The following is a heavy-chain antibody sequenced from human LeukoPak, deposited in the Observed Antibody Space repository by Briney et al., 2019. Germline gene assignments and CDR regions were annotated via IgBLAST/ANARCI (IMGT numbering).Heavy chain of an antibody. Sequence: ASVKVSCKASGYTFTSNYIHWVRQAPGQGLEWMGRINPNSGGTNYAQKFQGRVTMTRDTSISTAYMELSRLRSDDTAVYYCARERLEFDYWGQGTLVTVSS. V-gene: IGHV1-2*06. CDR1: GYTFTSNY. D-gene: IGHD1-1*01. J-gene: IGHJ4*02. CDR2: INPNSGGT. CDR3: ARERLEFDY.